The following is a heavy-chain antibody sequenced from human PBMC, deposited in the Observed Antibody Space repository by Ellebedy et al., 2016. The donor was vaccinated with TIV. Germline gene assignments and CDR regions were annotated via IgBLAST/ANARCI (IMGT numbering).Heavy chain of an antibody. CDR1: AYTFTRYE. J-gene: IGHJ4*02. CDR3: AREPTPGDSDVLTGPLDY. CDR2: INPRGGFT. D-gene: IGHD3-9*01. Sequence: ASVKVSXXASAYTFTRYEMHWVRQAPGQGLEWMGIINPRGGFTTYAQRFQGRVTMTRDTSTSTVYMELSSLRSEDTAVYYCAREPTPGDSDVLTGPLDYWGQGTLVTVSS. V-gene: IGHV1-46*01.